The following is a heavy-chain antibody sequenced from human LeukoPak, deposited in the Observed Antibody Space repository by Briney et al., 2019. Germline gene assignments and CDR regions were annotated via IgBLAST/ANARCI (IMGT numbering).Heavy chain of an antibody. J-gene: IGHJ3*02. Sequence: KASETLSLTCTVSGGSISSSSYYWGWIRQPPGKGLEWIGSIYYSGSTYYNPSLKSRVTISVDTSKNQFSLKLSSVTAADTAVYYCARHRRITMIVVVGAFDIWGQGTMVTVSS. CDR3: ARHRRITMIVVVGAFDI. V-gene: IGHV4-39*01. CDR1: GGSISSSSYY. CDR2: IYYSGST. D-gene: IGHD3-22*01.